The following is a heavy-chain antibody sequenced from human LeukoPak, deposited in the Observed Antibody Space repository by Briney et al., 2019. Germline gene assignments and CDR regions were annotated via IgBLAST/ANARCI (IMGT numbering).Heavy chain of an antibody. J-gene: IGHJ4*02. V-gene: IGHV4-61*01. D-gene: IGHD2-2*01. Sequence: DPSETLSLTCTVSGGSVSSGSYYWSWIRQPPGKGLEWIGYIYYSGSTNYNPSLKSRVTISVDTSKNQFSLKLSSVTAADTAVYYCARGSEDIVVVPAASPEFDYWGRGTLVTVSS. CDR1: GGSVSSGSYY. CDR3: ARGSEDIVVVPAASPEFDY. CDR2: IYYSGST.